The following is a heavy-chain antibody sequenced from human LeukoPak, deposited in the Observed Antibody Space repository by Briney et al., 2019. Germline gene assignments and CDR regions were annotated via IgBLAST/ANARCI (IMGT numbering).Heavy chain of an antibody. CDR2: INEDGSST. CDR3: TRDTFGARDS. V-gene: IGHV3-74*01. D-gene: IGHD3-10*01. J-gene: IGHJ4*02. CDR1: GYTFSTYW. Sequence: GGSLRLSCAASGYTFSTYWMHWVRQGPGKGLVWVSLINEDGSSTSYAESVRGQFTSSRENSKNTLYLQMNSLRAEDTAVYYCTRDTFGARDSWGQGTLVTVSS.